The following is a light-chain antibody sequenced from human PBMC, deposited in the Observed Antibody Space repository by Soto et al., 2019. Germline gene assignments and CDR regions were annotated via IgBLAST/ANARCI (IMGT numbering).Light chain of an antibody. Sequence: DIQLTQSPSFLSASVGDRVTITCRASQGISNYLAWYQQKSGKAPKLLIHAASTLQSGVPSRFSGSGSGTEFTLTISRLQPEDLATYYCQQVNSYPITVGQGTRLEIK. J-gene: IGKJ5*01. V-gene: IGKV1-9*01. CDR3: QQVNSYPIT. CDR2: AAS. CDR1: QGISNY.